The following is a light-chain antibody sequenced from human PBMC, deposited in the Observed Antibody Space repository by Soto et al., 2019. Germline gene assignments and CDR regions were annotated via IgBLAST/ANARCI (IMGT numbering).Light chain of an antibody. CDR1: QSVTNNY. J-gene: IGKJ1*01. CDR3: QHFGT. CDR2: GAS. V-gene: IGKV3-20*01. Sequence: ESVLTQCPGTRSLSPGVTARLSCRASQSVTNNYLAWYQQNPGQAPRFLIYGASRRVTGIPDRFSGRGAGTDFTLTIRRLEPEDFAVYYCQHFGTFGQGTKVDI.